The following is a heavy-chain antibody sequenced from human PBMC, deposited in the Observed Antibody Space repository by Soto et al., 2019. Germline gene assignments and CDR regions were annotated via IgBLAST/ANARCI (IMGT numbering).Heavy chain of an antibody. CDR3: TRDASRDSSARGWFDP. Sequence: GGSLRLSCAASGFTFRSFTMNWVRQAPGKGLEWVSTISSNSACIYYTDALRGRFTISRDNAKNSLHLQMNSLRAEDTAVYYCTRDASRDSSARGWFDPWGPGTLVTVSS. D-gene: IGHD6-13*01. J-gene: IGHJ5*02. CDR2: ISSNSACI. CDR1: GFTFRSFT. V-gene: IGHV3-21*01.